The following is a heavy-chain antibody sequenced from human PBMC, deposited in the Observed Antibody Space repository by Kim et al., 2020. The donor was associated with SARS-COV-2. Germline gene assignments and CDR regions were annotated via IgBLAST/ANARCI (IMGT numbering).Heavy chain of an antibody. Sequence: GGSLRLSCAASGFTFSDYYMSWIRQAPGKGLEWVSYISSSSSYTNYADSVKGRFTISRDNAKNSLYLQMNSLRAEDTAVYYCARVRGGAKWIMHAFDIWGQGTMVTVSS. CDR3: ARVRGGAKWIMHAFDI. J-gene: IGHJ3*02. D-gene: IGHD2-21*01. V-gene: IGHV3-11*06. CDR1: GFTFSDYY. CDR2: ISSSSSYT.